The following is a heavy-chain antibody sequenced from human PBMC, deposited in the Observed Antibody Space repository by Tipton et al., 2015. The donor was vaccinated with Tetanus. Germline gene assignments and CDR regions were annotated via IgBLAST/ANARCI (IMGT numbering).Heavy chain of an antibody. Sequence: TLSLTCTVSGGSISSYFWSWIRQPPGKGLEWIGYIYYSGSTNYNPALTSRVTMSVDTSKIQFSLRLRSATAADTAIYYCVRSYAGSYPYWGQGILVTVSS. J-gene: IGHJ4*02. CDR2: IYYSGST. V-gene: IGHV4-59*08. CDR1: GGSISSYF. D-gene: IGHD3-10*01. CDR3: VRSYAGSYPY.